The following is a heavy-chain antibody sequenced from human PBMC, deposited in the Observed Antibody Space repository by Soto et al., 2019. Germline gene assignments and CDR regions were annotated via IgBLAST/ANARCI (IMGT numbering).Heavy chain of an antibody. CDR1: GYTFTSYD. CDR3: ARGGVFFFAAPTHPFDY. CDR2: MNPNSGNT. V-gene: IGHV1-8*01. Sequence: QVQLVQSGAEVKKPGASVTVSCKASGYTFTSYDINVVRQATGRGLGWMGRMNPNSGNTGYAQKFQGRVTMTRNTSISTAYMELSRLRSEDTAVYYCARGGVFFFAAPTHPFDYWGQGTLVTVSS. D-gene: IGHD3-10*01. J-gene: IGHJ4*02.